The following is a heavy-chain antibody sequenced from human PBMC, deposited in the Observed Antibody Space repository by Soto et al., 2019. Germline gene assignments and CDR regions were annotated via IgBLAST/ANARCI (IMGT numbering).Heavy chain of an antibody. J-gene: IGHJ4*02. CDR1: GLTFXSYA. CDR3: ARALLGYSSSWYPPLDY. Sequence: LSLSCASSGLTFXSYAMHLVRQAPGKGLEWVAVISYDGSNKYYADSVKGRFTISRDNSKNTLYLQMNSLRAEDTAVYYCARALLGYSSSWYPPLDYWGQGTLVT. D-gene: IGHD6-13*01. V-gene: IGHV3-30-3*01. CDR2: ISYDGSNK.